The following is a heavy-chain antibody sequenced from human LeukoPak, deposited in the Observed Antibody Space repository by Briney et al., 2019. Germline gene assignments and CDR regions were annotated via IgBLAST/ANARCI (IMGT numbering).Heavy chain of an antibody. J-gene: IGHJ6*02. D-gene: IGHD3-3*01. Sequence: GGSLRLSCGVSGIVVSSNYMNWVRQAPGKGLEWVSVIYSGGSTYYADSVKGRFTISRDNSKNTLYLQMNSLRAEDTAVYYCARGLRPKFPGVVSYYYGMDVWGQGTTVTVSS. CDR2: IYSGGST. CDR1: GIVVSSNY. CDR3: ARGLRPKFPGVVSYYYGMDV. V-gene: IGHV3-53*01.